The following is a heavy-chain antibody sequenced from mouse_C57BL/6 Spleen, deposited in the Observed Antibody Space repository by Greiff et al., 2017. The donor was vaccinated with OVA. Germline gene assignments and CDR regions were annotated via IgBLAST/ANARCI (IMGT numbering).Heavy chain of an antibody. D-gene: IGHD1-1*01. CDR3: ARYPDYYGSSAWYFDV. CDR1: GYTFTSYW. V-gene: IGHV1-61*01. J-gene: IGHJ1*03. Sequence: QVQLQQPGAELVRPGSSVKLSCKASGYTFTSYWMDWVKQRPGQGLEWIGNISPSDSATHYNQKFKDKATLTVDKSSSTAYMQLSSLTSEDSAVYYCARYPDYYGSSAWYFDVWGTGTTVTVSS. CDR2: ISPSDSAT.